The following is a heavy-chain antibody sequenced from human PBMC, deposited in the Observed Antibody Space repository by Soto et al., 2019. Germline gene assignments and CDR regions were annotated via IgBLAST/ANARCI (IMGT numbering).Heavy chain of an antibody. CDR1: GYSFMSYW. V-gene: IGHV5-51*01. CDR2: FYPGDSTS. D-gene: IGHD2-15*01. Sequence: PGGSLKISCKTSGYSFMSYWVAWVRQLPGKGLEWMGTFYPGDSTSTYSPSFQGQVTISVDTPITTAYLQLNSLKASDTAMYYCARIIGYCRNNDCSWTFDVWGQGTMVTVSS. CDR3: ARIIGYCRNNDCSWTFDV. J-gene: IGHJ3*01.